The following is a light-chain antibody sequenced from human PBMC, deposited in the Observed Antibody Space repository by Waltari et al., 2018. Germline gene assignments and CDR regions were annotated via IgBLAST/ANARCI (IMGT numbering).Light chain of an antibody. CDR1: SSDVGAYTH. V-gene: IGLV2-11*01. Sequence: QSALTQPRSVSGSPGQSVTLSCAGASSDVGAYTHVSWYQQSPGTAPKLLIYEVNNRPSGVPDRFSASKSGNTASLTTSGLRAEDEADYYCCSYAGDYTLVFGGGTKLTVL. CDR3: CSYAGDYTLV. J-gene: IGLJ2*01. CDR2: EVN.